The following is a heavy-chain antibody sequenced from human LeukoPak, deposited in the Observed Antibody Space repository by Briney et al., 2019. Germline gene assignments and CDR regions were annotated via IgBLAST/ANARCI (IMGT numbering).Heavy chain of an antibody. Sequence: SETLSLTCAVYGGSFSGYYWSRIRQPPGKGLEWIGEINHSGSTNYNPSLKSRVTISVDTSKNQFSLKLSSVTAADTAVYYCATRGRSGSYYNRFDPWGQGTLVTVSS. J-gene: IGHJ5*02. V-gene: IGHV4-34*01. CDR3: ATRGRSGSYYNRFDP. CDR2: INHSGST. CDR1: GGSFSGYY. D-gene: IGHD3-10*01.